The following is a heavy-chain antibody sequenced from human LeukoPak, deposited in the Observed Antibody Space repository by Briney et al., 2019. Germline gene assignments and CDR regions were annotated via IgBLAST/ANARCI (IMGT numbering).Heavy chain of an antibody. D-gene: IGHD6-13*01. CDR3: AREVSSSWYYVDY. Sequence: GGSLRLSCAASGFTLRSHAMSWVRQAPGKGLEWVSVISGSGGSTYYADSVKGRFTISRDNAKNSLCLQMNSLRAEDTAVYYCAREVSSSWYYVDYWGQGTLVTVSS. J-gene: IGHJ4*02. V-gene: IGHV3-23*01. CDR1: GFTLRSHA. CDR2: ISGSGGST.